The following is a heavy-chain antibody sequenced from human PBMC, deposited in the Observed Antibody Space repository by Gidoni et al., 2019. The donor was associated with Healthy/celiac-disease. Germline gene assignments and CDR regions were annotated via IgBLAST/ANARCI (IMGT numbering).Heavy chain of an antibody. D-gene: IGHD6-13*01. J-gene: IGHJ5*02. CDR1: GFTVSSNY. Sequence: EVRLVESGGGLIQPGGSLRLSCAASGFTVSSNYMSWVRQAPGKGLEWVSVSYSGGSTYYADSVKGRFTISRDNSKNTLYLQMNSLRAEDTAVYYCARSIAAAGIKVGWFDPWGQGTLVTVSS. CDR3: ARSIAAAGIKVGWFDP. CDR2: SYSGGST. V-gene: IGHV3-53*01.